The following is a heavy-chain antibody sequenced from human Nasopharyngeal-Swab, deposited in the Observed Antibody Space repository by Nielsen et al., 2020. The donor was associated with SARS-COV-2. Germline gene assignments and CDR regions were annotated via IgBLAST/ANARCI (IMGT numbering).Heavy chain of an antibody. Sequence: GESLKISCAASGFTFSSYAMHWVRQAPGKGLEWVAVISYDGSNKYYADSVKGRFTISRDNSKNTLYLQMNSLRAEDTAVYYCAGGQGRYYYYGMDVWGQGTTVTVSS. V-gene: IGHV3-30*04. CDR1: GFTFSSYA. J-gene: IGHJ6*02. CDR3: AGGQGRYYYYGMDV. D-gene: IGHD2-15*01. CDR2: ISYDGSNK.